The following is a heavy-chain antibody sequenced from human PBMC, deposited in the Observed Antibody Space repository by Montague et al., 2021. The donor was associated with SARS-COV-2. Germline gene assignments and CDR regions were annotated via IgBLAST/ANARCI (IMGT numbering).Heavy chain of an antibody. CDR1: GGSISSDCYY. CDR2: IYYSGNT. J-gene: IGHJ4*02. CDR3: ARAQTLFGVVITSFDY. V-gene: IGHV4-31*03. Sequence: TLSLTCTVSGGSISSDCYYWSWIRQHPGKGLEWIGYIYYSGNTYYNPSLQSRVTISVVTSKNQFSLKLSSVTAADTAGYYCARAQTLFGVVITSFDYWGQGTLVTVSS. D-gene: IGHD3-3*01.